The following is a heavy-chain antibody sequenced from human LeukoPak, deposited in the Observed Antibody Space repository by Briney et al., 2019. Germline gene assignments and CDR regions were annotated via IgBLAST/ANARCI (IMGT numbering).Heavy chain of an antibody. Sequence: SETLSLTCTVSGGSISSGGYYWSWIRQHPGKGLEWIGYIYYSGSTYYNPSLKSRVTISVDTSKNQFSLKLSSVTAADTAVYYCTAHSDYYDSPDYNWFHPWGQGTLVTVSS. CDR2: IYYSGST. CDR1: GGSISSGGYY. D-gene: IGHD3-22*01. V-gene: IGHV4-31*03. CDR3: TAHSDYYDSPDYNWFHP. J-gene: IGHJ5*02.